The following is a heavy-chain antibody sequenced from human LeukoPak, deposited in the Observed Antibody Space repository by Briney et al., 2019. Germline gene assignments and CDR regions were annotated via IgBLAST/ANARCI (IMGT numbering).Heavy chain of an antibody. CDR1: GYTFTGFY. D-gene: IGHD5-18*01. V-gene: IGHV1-2*02. CDR3: ARGETITAIVYYYYYGMDV. Sequence: ASVKVSCKASGYTFTGFYMHWVRQAPGQGLEWMGWINPNSGGTNYAQKFQGRVTMTRDTSITTAYMEVSRLRSDDTAVYYCARGETITAIVYYYYYGMDVRGQGTTVTVSS. CDR2: INPNSGGT. J-gene: IGHJ6*02.